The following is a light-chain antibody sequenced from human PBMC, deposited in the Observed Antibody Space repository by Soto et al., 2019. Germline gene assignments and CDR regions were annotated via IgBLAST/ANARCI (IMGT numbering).Light chain of an antibody. CDR1: SSDVGSLQF. CDR2: EDS. V-gene: IGLV2-23*01. CDR3: CSYTGSGTLWV. Sequence: SGLTQPASVSGSPGQSITISCSGASSDVGSLQFVAWYQQHPGKAPKVVIYEDSKRPSGISFRFSGSTSGNTASLTISGLQPDDESHYYCCSYTGSGTLWVFGGGTKVTVL. J-gene: IGLJ3*02.